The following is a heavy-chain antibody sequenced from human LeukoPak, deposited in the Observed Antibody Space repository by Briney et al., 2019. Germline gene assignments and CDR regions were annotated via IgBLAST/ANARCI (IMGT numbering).Heavy chain of an antibody. J-gene: IGHJ3*02. Sequence: GGSLRLSCAASGFTFSTYSMTWVRQAPGKGLEWISFISGDTTTIYHADSVKGRFTVSRDNAKNSLFLQMNSLRGEDTAVYYCARIPYSSSLTDAFDIWGQGTMVTVYS. CDR1: GFTFSTYS. CDR3: ARIPYSSSLTDAFDI. CDR2: ISGDTTTI. D-gene: IGHD6-6*01. V-gene: IGHV3-48*01.